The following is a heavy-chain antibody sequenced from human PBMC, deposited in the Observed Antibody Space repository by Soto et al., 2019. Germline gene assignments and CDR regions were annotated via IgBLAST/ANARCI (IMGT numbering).Heavy chain of an antibody. CDR2: ISSDGSNK. Sequence: QVQLVESGGGVVQPGGSLRLSCAASGFTFSTYGIHWVRQAPGKGLEWVAVISSDGSNKYYTESMKGRFTISRDNPKNTLYLQMNSLRPEDTAVYYCAREWLRRLGPDYWGQGTLVTVSS. CDR3: AREWLRRLGPDY. D-gene: IGHD5-12*01. CDR1: GFTFSTYG. J-gene: IGHJ4*02. V-gene: IGHV3-30*03.